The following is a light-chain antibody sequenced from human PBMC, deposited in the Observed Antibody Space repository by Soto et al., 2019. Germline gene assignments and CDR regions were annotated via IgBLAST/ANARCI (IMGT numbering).Light chain of an antibody. Sequence: DIVLTQSPATLSVSPGESATLSCRASQSVSRALAWYQHVPGQAPRLLIYDSSTRATGVPARFSGSGSGTRFTLTISSLQSEDFAVDYCQQYNNWPPRYTFGQGTKLEI. CDR3: QQYNNWPPRYT. CDR1: QSVSRA. CDR2: DSS. J-gene: IGKJ2*01. V-gene: IGKV3-15*01.